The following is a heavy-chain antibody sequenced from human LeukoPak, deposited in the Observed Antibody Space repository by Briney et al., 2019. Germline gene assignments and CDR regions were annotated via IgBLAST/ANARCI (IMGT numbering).Heavy chain of an antibody. V-gene: IGHV4-59*01. D-gene: IGHD1-1*01. CDR1: IDSISSYY. J-gene: IGHJ4*02. Sequence: SETLSLTCTVSIDSISSYYWSWIRQPPGKGLEWVGYIFYSGSTNYNPSLKSRVTISVDTSKNQLSLKLNSVTAADTAVYYCAGSYNWSDDFDYWGPGTLVTVSS. CDR2: IFYSGST. CDR3: AGSYNWSDDFDY.